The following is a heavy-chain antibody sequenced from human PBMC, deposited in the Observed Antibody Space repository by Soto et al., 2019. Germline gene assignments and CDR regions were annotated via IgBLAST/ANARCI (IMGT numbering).Heavy chain of an antibody. D-gene: IGHD6-6*01. Sequence: SETLSLTCTVSGGSISSYYWSWIRQPPGKGLEWIGYIYYSGSTTYNPSVKSRVTISVATSKNQFSLKLSSVTAADTAVYYGARGSIAARDAFDIWGQGTRVPVS. J-gene: IGHJ3*02. CDR3: ARGSIAARDAFDI. CDR2: IYYSGST. CDR1: GGSISSYY. V-gene: IGHV4-59*01.